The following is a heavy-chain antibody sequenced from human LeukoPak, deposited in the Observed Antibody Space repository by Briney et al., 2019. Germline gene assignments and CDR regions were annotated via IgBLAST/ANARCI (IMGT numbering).Heavy chain of an antibody. D-gene: IGHD6-13*01. J-gene: IGHJ4*02. CDR2: IKEGGSEK. CDR3: ASGRQLGY. CDR1: GFTFSNYW. V-gene: IGHV3-7*01. Sequence: GGSLRLSCAASGFTFSNYWMGWVRQAPGKGLEWVANIKEGGSEKYYVDSVKGRFTISRDNARNSLYLQMNSLRAEDTAVYYCASGRQLGYWGQGTLVTVSS.